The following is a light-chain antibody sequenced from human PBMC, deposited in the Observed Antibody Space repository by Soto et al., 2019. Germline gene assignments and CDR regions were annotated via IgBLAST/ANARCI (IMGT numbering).Light chain of an antibody. V-gene: IGKV1-27*01. CDR1: QDINIY. CDR3: QNYKSAPWA. J-gene: IGKJ1*01. CDR2: AAS. Sequence: DIQMTQSPSSLSASVGDRVTLTCRASQDINIYLAWFQQKPGKVPRLRIYAASTLQSGISSRFSGSGSGTDFTRTISSLQPEDVETYYGQNYKSAPWAFGHGTKVDVK.